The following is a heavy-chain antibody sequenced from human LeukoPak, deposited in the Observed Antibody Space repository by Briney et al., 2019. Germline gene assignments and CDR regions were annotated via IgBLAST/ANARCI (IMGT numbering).Heavy chain of an antibody. CDR1: GFTFDDYA. V-gene: IGHV3-43D*03. D-gene: IGHD2-2*01. J-gene: IGHJ4*02. CDR3: ARLGYCSSTSCPLGPDPGFDY. Sequence: GGSLRLSCAASGFTFDDYAMHWVRQAPGKGLEWVSLISWDGGSTYYAVSVKGRFTISRDNSKNSLYLQMNSLRAEDTAMYYCARLGYCSSTSCPLGPDPGFDYWGQGTLVTVSS. CDR2: ISWDGGST.